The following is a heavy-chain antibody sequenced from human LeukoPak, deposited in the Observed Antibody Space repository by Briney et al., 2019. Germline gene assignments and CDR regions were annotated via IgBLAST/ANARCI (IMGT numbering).Heavy chain of an antibody. CDR2: ISGSGGNT. V-gene: IGHV3-23*01. CDR3: AKEISDIVVVPAAIYYYYYGMDV. Sequence: GGSLRLSCAASGFTFSSYAMSWVRQAPGKGLEWVSAISGSGGNTYYADSVKGRFTISRDNYKNTLYLQMNSLRAEDKAVYYCAKEISDIVVVPAAIYYYYYGMDVWGQGTTVTVSS. CDR1: GFTFSSYA. J-gene: IGHJ6*02. D-gene: IGHD2-2*01.